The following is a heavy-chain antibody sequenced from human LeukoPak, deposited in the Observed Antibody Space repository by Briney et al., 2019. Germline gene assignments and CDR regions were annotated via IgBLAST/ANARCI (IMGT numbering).Heavy chain of an antibody. CDR1: GYTFTSYA. J-gene: IGHJ4*02. CDR2: IIPIFGTA. D-gene: IGHD4-17*01. V-gene: IGHV1-69*13. Sequence: ASVKVSCKASGYTFTSYAISWVRQAPGQGLEWMGGIIPIFGTANYAQKFQGRVTITADESTSTAYMELSSLRSEDTAVYYCARVDYGEGGYYFDYWGQGTLVTVSS. CDR3: ARVDYGEGGYYFDY.